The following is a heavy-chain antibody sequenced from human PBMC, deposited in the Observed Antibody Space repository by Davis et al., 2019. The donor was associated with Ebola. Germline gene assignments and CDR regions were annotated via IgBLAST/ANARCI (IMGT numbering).Heavy chain of an antibody. D-gene: IGHD3-16*02. CDR3: ARERGSDYLWGSYCWVYGMDV. CDR1: GFTFSSYE. CDR2: ISSSGSTI. V-gene: IGHV3-48*03. J-gene: IGHJ6*02. Sequence: GESLKISCAASGFTFSSYEMNWVRQAPGKGLEWVSYISSSGSTIYYADSVKGRFTISRDNAKNSLYLQMNSLRAEDTAVYYCARERGSDYLWGSYCWVYGMDVWGQGTTVTVSS.